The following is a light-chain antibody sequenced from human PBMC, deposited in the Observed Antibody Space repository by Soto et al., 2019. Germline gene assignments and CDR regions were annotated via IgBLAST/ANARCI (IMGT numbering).Light chain of an antibody. V-gene: IGKV3-11*01. CDR1: QSVSSY. Sequence: ILLTQSPATLSLSPGERATLSCSSSQSVSSYLAWYQQKPGQAPRLLIYDASNRATGIPARFSGSGSGTDFTLTTSSLEPEDFAVYYCQQRSNWPPQTFGQGTKVDIK. J-gene: IGKJ1*01. CDR2: DAS. CDR3: QQRSNWPPQT.